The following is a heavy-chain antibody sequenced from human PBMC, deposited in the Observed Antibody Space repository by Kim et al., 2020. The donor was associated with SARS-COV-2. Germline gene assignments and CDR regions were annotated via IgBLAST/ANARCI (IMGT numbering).Heavy chain of an antibody. J-gene: IGHJ6*02. CDR2: IIPIFGTA. CDR3: ARGGGYCSSTSCYGGPYYYYYGMDV. Sequence: SVKVSCKASGGTFSSYAISWVRQAPGQGLEWMGGIIPIFGTANYAQKFQGRVTITADESTSTAYMELSSLRSEDTAVYYCARGGGYCSSTSCYGGPYYYYYGMDVWGQGTTVTVSS. V-gene: IGHV1-69*13. CDR1: GGTFSSYA. D-gene: IGHD2-2*01.